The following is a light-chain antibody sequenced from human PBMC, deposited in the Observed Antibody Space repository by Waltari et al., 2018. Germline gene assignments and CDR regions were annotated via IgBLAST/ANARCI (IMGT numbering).Light chain of an antibody. Sequence: DIQMTQSPSTLPASVGDRVTITCRASQSISSWLAWYQQKPGKAPKLLIYDASSLESGVPSRFSGSGSGTEFTLTISSLQPDDFATYYCQQYNSYSLFGQGTKLEIK. CDR1: QSISSW. V-gene: IGKV1-5*01. CDR3: QQYNSYSL. J-gene: IGKJ2*01. CDR2: DAS.